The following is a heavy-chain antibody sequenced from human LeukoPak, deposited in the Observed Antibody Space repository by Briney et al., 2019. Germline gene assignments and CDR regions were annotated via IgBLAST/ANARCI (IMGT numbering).Heavy chain of an antibody. Sequence: GGSLRLSCAASGFTFSSYAMNWVRQAPGKGLEWVAAISYDGSNKYYADSVKGRFTISRDNSKNTLYLQMNSLRAEDTAVYYCSRAFRPRDYYDSSGYYRDAFDIWGQGTMVTVSS. V-gene: IGHV3-30*01. CDR3: SRAFRPRDYYDSSGYYRDAFDI. CDR2: ISYDGSNK. CDR1: GFTFSSYA. D-gene: IGHD3-22*01. J-gene: IGHJ3*02.